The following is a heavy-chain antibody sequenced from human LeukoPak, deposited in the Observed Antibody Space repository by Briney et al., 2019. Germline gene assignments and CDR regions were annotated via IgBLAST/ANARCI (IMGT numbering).Heavy chain of an antibody. CDR1: GFSFSIYD. J-gene: IGHJ4*02. D-gene: IGHD5-18*01. Sequence: PGGSLRLSCAASGFSFSIYDMSWVRQAPGKGLEWVSTISGSDDSTYYVDSVKGRFTISRDNSKNTLSLQMNSLRAEDTAVYYCAKDRQYIAMGRGHFDYWGQGTLITVSS. CDR3: AKDRQYIAMGRGHFDY. V-gene: IGHV3-23*01. CDR2: ISGSDDST.